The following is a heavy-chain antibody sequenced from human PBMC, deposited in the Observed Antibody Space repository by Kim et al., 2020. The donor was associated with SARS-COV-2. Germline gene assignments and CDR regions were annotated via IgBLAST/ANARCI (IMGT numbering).Heavy chain of an antibody. D-gene: IGHD3-9*01. CDR2: ISSSSSYI. CDR1: GFTFSSYS. CDR3: ARDARWYDILTGPSRGRWFDP. Sequence: GGSLRLSCAASGFTFSSYSMNWVRQAPGKGLEWVSSISSSSSYIYYADSVNGRFTISRDNAKNSLYLQMNSLRAEDTAVYYCARDARWYDILTGPSRGRWFDPWGQGTLVTVSS. V-gene: IGHV3-21*01. J-gene: IGHJ5*02.